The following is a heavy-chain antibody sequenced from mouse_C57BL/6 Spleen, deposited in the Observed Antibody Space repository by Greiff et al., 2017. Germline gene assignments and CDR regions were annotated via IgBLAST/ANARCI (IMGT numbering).Heavy chain of an antibody. CDR3: ARSGGYDMGYYFDY. CDR2: IYPGDGDT. Sequence: VQLQESGAELVKPGASVKISCKASGYAFSSYWMNWVKQRPGKGLEWIGQIYPGDGDTNYNGKFKGKATLTADKSSSTAYMQLSSLTSEDSAVYFCARSGGYDMGYYFDYWGQGTTLTVSS. V-gene: IGHV1-80*01. J-gene: IGHJ2*01. CDR1: GYAFSSYW. D-gene: IGHD2-2*01.